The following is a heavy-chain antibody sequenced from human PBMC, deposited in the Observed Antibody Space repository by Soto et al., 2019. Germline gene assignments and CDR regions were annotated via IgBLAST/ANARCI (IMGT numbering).Heavy chain of an antibody. Sequence: QVQLVQSGAEVKKPGSSVKVSCKASGGTFSSYAISWVRQAPGQGLEWMGGIIPIFGTANYAQKFQGRVTITADKSTSTAYMELSSLRSEDTAVYYCAREALAYCGGDCYSSFGYFFDYWGQGTLVTVSS. V-gene: IGHV1-69*06. CDR1: GGTFSSYA. CDR3: AREALAYCGGDCYSSFGYFFDY. J-gene: IGHJ4*02. CDR2: IIPIFGTA. D-gene: IGHD2-21*02.